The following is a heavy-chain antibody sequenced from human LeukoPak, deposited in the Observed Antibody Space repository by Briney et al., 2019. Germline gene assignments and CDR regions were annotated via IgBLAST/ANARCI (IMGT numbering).Heavy chain of an antibody. CDR3: ARLRNYYDSSGYYWVFDY. CDR1: GDSISNSY. J-gene: IGHJ4*02. Sequence: SETLSLTCTVSGDSISNSYWSWIRQPPGRGLEYIGYMYHSGSTNYNPSLKSRVTILVDTSKKQLSLKLSSVTVADTAIYYCARLRNYYDSSGYYWVFDYWGQGILVTVSS. D-gene: IGHD3-22*01. V-gene: IGHV4-59*01. CDR2: MYHSGST.